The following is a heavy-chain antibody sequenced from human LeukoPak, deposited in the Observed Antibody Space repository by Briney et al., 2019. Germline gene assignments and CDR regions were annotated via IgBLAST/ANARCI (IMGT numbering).Heavy chain of an antibody. D-gene: IGHD3-22*01. CDR2: IIPIFGTA. V-gene: IGHV1-69*13. CDR1: GGTFSSYA. CDR3: ARGGGEYYYDSSGYYYALDY. J-gene: IGHJ4*02. Sequence: GASVKVSCKASGGTFSSYAISWVRQAPGQGLEWMGGIIPIFGTANYAQKFQGRVTITADESTSTAYMELSSLRSEDTAVYYCARGGGEYYYDSSGYYYALDYWGQGTLVTVSS.